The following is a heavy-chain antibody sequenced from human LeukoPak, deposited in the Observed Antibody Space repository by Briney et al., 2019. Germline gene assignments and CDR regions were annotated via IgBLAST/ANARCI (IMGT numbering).Heavy chain of an antibody. V-gene: IGHV3-64*05. J-gene: IGHJ6*02. CDR2: ISSTGVTT. CDR3: VKGRSSGHYYYGMDV. CDR1: GFTFNTYA. Sequence: GGSLRLSCSASGFTFNTYAIHWVREAPGKGLEYVSAISSTGVTTYYADSVKGRFTISRDNSKNTLYVQMSSLRAEDTAVYYCVKGRSSGHYYYGMDVWGQGATVTVSS. D-gene: IGHD3-22*01.